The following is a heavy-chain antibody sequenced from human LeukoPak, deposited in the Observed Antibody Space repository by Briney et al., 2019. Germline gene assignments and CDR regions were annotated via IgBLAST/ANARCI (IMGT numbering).Heavy chain of an antibody. CDR2: IWYDGSHK. J-gene: IGHJ6*02. Sequence: GGSLRLSCAASGFTFSSYGMHWVRQAPDKGLEWVAVIWYDGSHKYYADSVKGRFTISRDNSKSTLSLQLSSLRADDTAVYYCARRLCIASACSRNFYGLDVWGQGTTVTVSS. CDR3: ARRLCIASACSRNFYGLDV. D-gene: IGHD2-21*02. V-gene: IGHV3-33*01. CDR1: GFTFSSYG.